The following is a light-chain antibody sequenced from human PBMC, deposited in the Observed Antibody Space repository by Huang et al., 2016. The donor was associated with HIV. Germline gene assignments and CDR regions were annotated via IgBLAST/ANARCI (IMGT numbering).Light chain of an antibody. CDR1: KSISTY. CDR2: AAS. V-gene: IGKV1-39*01. Sequence: DIQMTQSPSSLSAAVGDRGTVTCRASKSISTYVNLYQQTPGKAPKLLIHAASSLQSGVAARFSGSGSETDFTLTINGLQPEDFATYYCQQRHTTPYTFGQGTKLEIK. J-gene: IGKJ2*01. CDR3: QQRHTTPYT.